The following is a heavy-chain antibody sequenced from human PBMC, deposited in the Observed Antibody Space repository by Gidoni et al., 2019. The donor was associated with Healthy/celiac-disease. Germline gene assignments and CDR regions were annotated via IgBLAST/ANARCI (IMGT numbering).Heavy chain of an antibody. J-gene: IGHJ4*02. Sequence: QVQLVQSGAEVQKPGSSVQFSCNASGGTFSSYALSWVRQAPGQGREWMGGIIPIFGKANYAQKFQGRGTITADESTSTAYMELSSLRSEDTAVYYCASLTRRDDYWGQGTLVTVSS. CDR1: GGTFSSYA. CDR2: IIPIFGKA. D-gene: IGHD1-20*01. CDR3: ASLTRRDDY. V-gene: IGHV1-69*12.